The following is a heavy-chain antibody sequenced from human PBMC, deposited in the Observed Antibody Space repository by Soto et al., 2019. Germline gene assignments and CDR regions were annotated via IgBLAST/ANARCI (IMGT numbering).Heavy chain of an antibody. CDR2: IKRKIDGETT. CDR3: VTDRGGGMDV. D-gene: IGHD3-10*01. J-gene: IGHJ6*01. Sequence: EVQVVESGGGMVMPGGSLRLSCAASGFTFSDAWMTWIRQAPGKGLQCVGRIKRKIDGETTDYAAPVKGRFTISRDDSKNTLYLQMNSLKVEDTAMYYCVTDRGGGMDVWGQGTTASVSS. CDR1: GFTFSDAW. V-gene: IGHV3-15*01.